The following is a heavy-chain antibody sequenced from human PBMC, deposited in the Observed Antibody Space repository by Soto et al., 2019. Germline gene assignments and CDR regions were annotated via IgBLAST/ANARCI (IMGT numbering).Heavy chain of an antibody. V-gene: IGHV1-3*01. D-gene: IGHD6-13*01. CDR3: ARERTIVAAGTSAFEI. Sequence: QVQLVQSGAEVKKPGASVKVSCKASGYTFTTYVIHWVRQAPGQRLEWMGWINAGNGNTKYSQKFQGRVTIITDTSASTDYMELSSLRYEDTAVYYCARERTIVAAGTSAFEIWGQGTMVTVSS. CDR1: GYTFTTYV. J-gene: IGHJ3*02. CDR2: INAGNGNT.